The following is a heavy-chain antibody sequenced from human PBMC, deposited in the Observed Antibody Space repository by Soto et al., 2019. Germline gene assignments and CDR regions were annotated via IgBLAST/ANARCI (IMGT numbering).Heavy chain of an antibody. CDR3: ASMGYHYGSGSYPLDY. CDR1: GGSISSYY. Sequence: QVQLQESGPGLVKPSETLSLTCTVSGGSISSYYWTWIRQPPGKGLEWLGFMYNSGSTHYTPSRKSRVTISLETSKNPVSMNLRSVTAADTAVYYCASMGYHYGSGSYPLDYWGQGTLVTVSS. V-gene: IGHV4-59*08. D-gene: IGHD3-10*01. J-gene: IGHJ4*02. CDR2: MYNSGST.